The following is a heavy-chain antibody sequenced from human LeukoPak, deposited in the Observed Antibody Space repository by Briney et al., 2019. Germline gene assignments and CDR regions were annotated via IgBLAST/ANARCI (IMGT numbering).Heavy chain of an antibody. CDR3: TTDSIVWSGFFDI. CDR2: ISGSGGST. Sequence: GGSLRLSCAASGLTFSSYSMSWVRQAPAKGLEWVSSISGSGGSTYYADSVKGRCTISRDNSKNTLYLQMNSLKTEDTAVYYCTTDSIVWSGFFDISGQGRMVTASS. V-gene: IGHV3-23*01. CDR1: GLTFSSYS. J-gene: IGHJ3*02. D-gene: IGHD6-19*01.